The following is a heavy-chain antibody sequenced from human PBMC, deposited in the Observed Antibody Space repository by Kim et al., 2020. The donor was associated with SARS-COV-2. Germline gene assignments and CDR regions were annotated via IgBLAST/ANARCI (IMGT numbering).Heavy chain of an antibody. Sequence: SDTLSLTCTVSGGSISSYYWSWIRQPPGKGLEWIGYIYYSGSTNYNPSLKSRVTISVDTSKNQFSLKLSSVTAADTAVYYCARRAMWCSSTSCYSHDAFDIWGKGTMVTVSS. CDR3: ARRAMWCSSTSCYSHDAFDI. CDR1: GGSISSYY. CDR2: IYYSGST. J-gene: IGHJ3*02. D-gene: IGHD2-2*01. V-gene: IGHV4-59*08.